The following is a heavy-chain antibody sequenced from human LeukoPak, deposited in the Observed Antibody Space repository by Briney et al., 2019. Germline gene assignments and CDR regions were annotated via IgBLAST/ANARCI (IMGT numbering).Heavy chain of an antibody. V-gene: IGHV1-18*04. CDR3: AREDSGFPPDY. CDR2: ISGYNGDT. Sequence: ASVKVSCKASGYIFTAYGISWVRQAPGQGPEWMGWISGYNGDTKYAQELQGRVTMTTDTSTNTAYMELGSLRSDDTAVYYCAREDSGFPPDYWGQGTLVTVSS. D-gene: IGHD6-19*01. J-gene: IGHJ4*02. CDR1: GYIFTAYG.